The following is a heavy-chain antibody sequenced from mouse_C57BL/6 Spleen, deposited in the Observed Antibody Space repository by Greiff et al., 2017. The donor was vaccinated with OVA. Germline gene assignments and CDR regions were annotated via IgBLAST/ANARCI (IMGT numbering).Heavy chain of an antibody. J-gene: IGHJ2*01. Sequence: QVQLQQPGAELVKPGASVKLSCKASGYTFTSYWMQWVKQRPGQGLEWIGAIDPSDSYTNYTHNFKGTATLTVDTSSSTAYLQLSSLTSEDSAVYYRARNYCSSPGFDYWGKGATLTVSS. CDR1: GYTFTSYW. D-gene: IGHD1-1*01. V-gene: IGHV1-50*01. CDR3: ARNYCSSPGFDY. CDR2: IDPSDSYT.